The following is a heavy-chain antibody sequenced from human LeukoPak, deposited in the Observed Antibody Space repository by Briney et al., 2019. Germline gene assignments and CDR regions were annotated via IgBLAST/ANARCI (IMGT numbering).Heavy chain of an antibody. D-gene: IGHD3-10*01. Sequence: SETLSLTCAISGTSFSGYSWTWIRQPPGQGLEWIGEFSHTGSPIYNPSLKSRVNISIDTSKNQFSLRLTSVTAADTAVYFCARPRLLFGSGPILVWGQGTLVTVSS. CDR2: FSHTGSP. CDR3: ARPRLLFGSGPILV. J-gene: IGHJ4*02. V-gene: IGHV4-34*01. CDR1: GTSFSGYS.